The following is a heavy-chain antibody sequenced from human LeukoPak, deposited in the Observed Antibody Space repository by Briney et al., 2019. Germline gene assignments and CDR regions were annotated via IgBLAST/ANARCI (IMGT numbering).Heavy chain of an antibody. CDR1: GFTFSTYW. V-gene: IGHV3-7*01. CDR2: MRRDGNEI. Sequence: GGSLRLSCSASGFTFSTYWMSWVRQAPGKGLEWVANMRRDGNEIYYLDSVRGRFTISRDNAKNSLYLQMNSLRAEDTAVYYCARDGTPTYYDFWSGYYTGKDYWGQGTLVTVSS. J-gene: IGHJ4*02. D-gene: IGHD3-3*01. CDR3: ARDGTPTYYDFWSGYYTGKDY.